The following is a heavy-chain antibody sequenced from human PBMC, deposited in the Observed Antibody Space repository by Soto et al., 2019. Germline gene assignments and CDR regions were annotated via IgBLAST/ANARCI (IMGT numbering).Heavy chain of an antibody. J-gene: IGHJ4*02. D-gene: IGHD1-26*01. Sequence: QVQLQESGPGLVKPSETLSLTCSVSGDSFTDYFWSWLRQPPGKGLEWIGYIYHTGSTGYNPSLESRVDISIDTSTNQFSLKLTSVTAADTAVYYCASRFPNSRTYVGVFDFWGRGTQVTVSS. CDR2: IYHTGST. CDR1: GDSFTDYF. V-gene: IGHV4-59*08. CDR3: ASRFPNSRTYVGVFDF.